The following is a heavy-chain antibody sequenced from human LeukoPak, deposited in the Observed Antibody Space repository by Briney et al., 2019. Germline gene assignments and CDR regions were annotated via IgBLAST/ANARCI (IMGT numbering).Heavy chain of an antibody. V-gene: IGHV4-59*01. Sequence: SETLSLTCTVSGVSISSYYWSWIRQPPGKGLEWIGYIYYSGSTNYNPSLKSRVTISVDTSKNQFSLKLSSVTAADTAVYYCASHMAQLLSHAPPPYRGWNYVGWFAPWGQGPLVTVSS. CDR2: IYYSGST. J-gene: IGHJ5*02. CDR3: ASHMAQLLSHAPPPYRGWNYVGWFAP. D-gene: IGHD2-2*01. CDR1: GVSISSYY.